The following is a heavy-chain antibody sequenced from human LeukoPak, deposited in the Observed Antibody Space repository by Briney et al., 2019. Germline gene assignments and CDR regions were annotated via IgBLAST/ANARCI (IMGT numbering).Heavy chain of an antibody. V-gene: IGHV3-74*01. CDR3: SRDRRTWFDP. Sequence: GGSLRLSCAASGFTFSSYWMHWVRQVPGKGLVWVSRITSDGSDTIYADSVKGRFTISRDNAKNTLYLQMNSLRAENTALYYCSRDRRTWFDPWGQGTLVTVSS. CDR1: GFTFSSYW. CDR2: ITSDGSDT. J-gene: IGHJ5*02.